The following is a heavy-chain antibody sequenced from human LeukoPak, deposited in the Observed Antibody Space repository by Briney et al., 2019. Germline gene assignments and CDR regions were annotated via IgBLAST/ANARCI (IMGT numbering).Heavy chain of an antibody. D-gene: IGHD6-13*01. CDR1: GGSISSGDYY. CDR2: IYYSGST. V-gene: IGHV4-30-4*08. J-gene: IGHJ6*03. Sequence: PSETLSLTCTVSGGSISSGDYYWCWIRQPPGKGLEWIGYIYYSGSTYYNPSLKSRVTISVDTSKNQFSLKLSSVTAADTAVYYCARGIAAAGPATPVYYYYYVDVWGKGTTVTVSS. CDR3: ARGIAAAGPATPVYYYYYVDV.